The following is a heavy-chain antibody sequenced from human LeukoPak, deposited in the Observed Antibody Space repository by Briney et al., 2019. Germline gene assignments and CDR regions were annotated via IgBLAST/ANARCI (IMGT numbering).Heavy chain of an antibody. CDR1: GGSISSSSYY. D-gene: IGHD3-3*01. J-gene: IGHJ4*02. V-gene: IGHV4-39*02. CDR3: ARLGAGPTYYDFWSGYSSFYFDY. Sequence: PSETLSLTCTVSGGSISSSSYYWGWIRRPPGKGLEWIGGISSSGNTYYNPSLKSRITISVDTSKNHFSLKLSSVTAADTAVYYCARLGAGPTYYDFWSGYSSFYFDYWGQGTLVTVSS. CDR2: ISSSGNT.